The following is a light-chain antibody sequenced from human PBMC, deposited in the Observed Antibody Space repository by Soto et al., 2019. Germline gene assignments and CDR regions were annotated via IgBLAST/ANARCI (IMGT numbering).Light chain of an antibody. CDR1: SSDVGGYNY. CDR3: SSYTDFTLYV. J-gene: IGLJ1*01. CDR2: DVS. V-gene: IGLV2-14*03. Sequence: QSVLTQPASVSGSPGQSISISCTGTSSDVGGYNYVPWYQHQPGKAPKLVIFDVSGRPSGISNRFSGSKSGNTASLTISGFRPEDEADYYCSSYTDFTLYVFGTGTKVTVL.